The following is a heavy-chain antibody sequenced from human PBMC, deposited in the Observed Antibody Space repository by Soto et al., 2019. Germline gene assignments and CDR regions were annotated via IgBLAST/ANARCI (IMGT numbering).Heavy chain of an antibody. CDR1: GFSLSDFY. CDR3: VRGGGGGQFDY. D-gene: IGHD2-21*01. J-gene: IGHJ4*02. V-gene: IGHV3-11*06. Sequence: QIQLVESGGGLVKPGGSLRLSWAASGFSLSDFYMSWIRQAPGKGLEWVSYISINSNYREYADSVKGRHTISRDNAKTSLYLQMNSLRGEDTAVYYCVRGGGGGQFDYWGQGTLVSVSS. CDR2: ISINSNYR.